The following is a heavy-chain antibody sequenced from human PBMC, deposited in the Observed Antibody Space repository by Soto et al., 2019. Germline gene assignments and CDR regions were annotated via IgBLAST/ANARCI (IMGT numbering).Heavy chain of an antibody. CDR2: IKQDGSEK. CDR1: GFTFSSYW. CDR3: ARDIPYDYIWGSYRSSGAFDI. J-gene: IGHJ3*02. V-gene: IGHV3-7*01. Sequence: GGSLRLSCAASGFTFSSYWMSWVRQAPGKGLEWVANIKQDGSEKYYVDSVKGRFTISRDNAKNSLYLQMNSLRAEDTAVYYCARDIPYDYIWGSYRSSGAFDIWGQGTMVTVSS. D-gene: IGHD3-16*02.